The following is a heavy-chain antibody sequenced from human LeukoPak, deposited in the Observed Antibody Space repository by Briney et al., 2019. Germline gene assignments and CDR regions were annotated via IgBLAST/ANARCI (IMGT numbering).Heavy chain of an antibody. CDR1: GYTFTGYY. Sequence: GASVTVSFTGSGYTFTGYYMHWVRQARGQAREWMGWINPNSGGRNYSQNFQVRVSLTRDTSISTAYMELRRLRCADAAVYSCSRAKITGSSLVVVTAPYWYFDLWGRGTLVTVSS. V-gene: IGHV1-2*02. D-gene: IGHD2-21*02. J-gene: IGHJ2*01. CDR3: SRAKITGSSLVVVTAPYWYFDL. CDR2: INPNSGGR.